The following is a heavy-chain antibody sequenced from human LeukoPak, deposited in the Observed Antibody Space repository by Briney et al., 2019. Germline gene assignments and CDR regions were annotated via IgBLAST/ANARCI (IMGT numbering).Heavy chain of an antibody. Sequence: GGSLRLSCAASGFTFSSYGMHWVRQAPGKGLEWVAFIRYDGSNKYYADSVKGRFTISRDNSKNTLYLQMNSLRAEDTAVYYCAKDRVAYDFWSGSNFDYWGQGTLVTVSS. J-gene: IGHJ4*02. V-gene: IGHV3-30*02. CDR2: IRYDGSNK. D-gene: IGHD3-3*01. CDR3: AKDRVAYDFWSGSNFDY. CDR1: GFTFSSYG.